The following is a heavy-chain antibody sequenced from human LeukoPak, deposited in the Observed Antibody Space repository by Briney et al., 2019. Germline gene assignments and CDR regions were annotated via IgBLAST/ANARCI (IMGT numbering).Heavy chain of an antibody. CDR3: ARAEFICGGDCFES. V-gene: IGHV3-53*01. D-gene: IGHD2-21*02. Sequence: GGSLRLSCAASGFTVSSNYMSWVRQAPGKGLEWVSVIYSGGSTYYADSVKGRFTISRDNSKNTLYLQMNSLRAEDTAVYYCARAEFICGGDCFESWGQGTLVTVSS. J-gene: IGHJ4*02. CDR2: IYSGGST. CDR1: GFTVSSNY.